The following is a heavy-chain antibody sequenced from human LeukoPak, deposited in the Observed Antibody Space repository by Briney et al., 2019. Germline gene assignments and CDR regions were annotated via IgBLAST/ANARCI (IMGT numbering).Heavy chain of an antibody. D-gene: IGHD5-24*01. CDR3: VRSITMFQH. V-gene: IGHV3-20*04. Sequence: PGGSLRLSCAASGFTFDEYGMSWVRQAPGKGLEWVCGITRNGGSTGYADSVKGRFTISRDSAKNSVYLQMNSLRAEDTALYYCVRSITMFQHWGQGTLVTVSS. CDR2: ITRNGGST. J-gene: IGHJ1*01. CDR1: GFTFDEYG.